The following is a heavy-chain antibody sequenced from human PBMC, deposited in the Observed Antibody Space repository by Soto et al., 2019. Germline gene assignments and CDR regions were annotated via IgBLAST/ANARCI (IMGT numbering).Heavy chain of an antibody. Sequence: SGPTLVKPTQTLTLTCTFSGFSLSTSGVGVGWIRQPPGKALEWLALIYWDDDKRYSPSLKSRLTITKDTSKNQVVLTMTNMDPVDTATYYCARRRGATAIFDYWGQGTLVTVSS. CDR1: GFSLSTSGVG. J-gene: IGHJ4*02. V-gene: IGHV2-5*02. D-gene: IGHD2-2*02. CDR2: IYWDDDK. CDR3: ARRRGATAIFDY.